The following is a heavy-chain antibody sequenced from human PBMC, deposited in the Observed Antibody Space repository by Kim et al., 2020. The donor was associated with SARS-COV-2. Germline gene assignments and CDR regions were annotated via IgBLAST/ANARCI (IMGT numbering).Heavy chain of an antibody. V-gene: IGHV3-11*01. Sequence: GGSLRLSCAASGFSFSDYYMSWIRQAPGKGLEWVSYISSSGSTIYYADSVKGRFTISRDNAKNSLYLQMNSLRAEDTAVYYCARDQDKYYDILTGLKEGGGTDYWGQGTLVTVSS. CDR2: ISSSGSTI. CDR1: GFSFSDYY. D-gene: IGHD3-9*01. J-gene: IGHJ4*02. CDR3: ARDQDKYYDILTGLKEGGGTDY.